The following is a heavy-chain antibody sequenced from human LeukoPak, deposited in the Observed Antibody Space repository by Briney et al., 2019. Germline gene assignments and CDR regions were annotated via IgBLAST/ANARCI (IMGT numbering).Heavy chain of an antibody. CDR2: ISSSSSYI. CDR3: ARLPGDNNYYGSGSYYNERLVNWFDP. J-gene: IGHJ5*02. V-gene: IGHV3-21*01. CDR1: GFTFSSYS. D-gene: IGHD3-10*01. Sequence: GGSLRLSCAASGFTFSSYSMNWVRQAPGKGLEWVSSISSSSSYIYYADSVKGRFTISRDNAKNSLYLQMNSLRAEDTAVYYCARLPGDNNYYGSGSYYNERLVNWFDPWGQGTLVTVSS.